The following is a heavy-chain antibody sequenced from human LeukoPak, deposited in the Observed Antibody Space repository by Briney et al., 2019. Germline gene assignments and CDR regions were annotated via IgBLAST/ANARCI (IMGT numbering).Heavy chain of an antibody. V-gene: IGHV4-39*01. J-gene: IGHJ5*02. CDR1: GGSISSSSYY. Sequence: SSETLSLTCTVSGGSISSSSYYWGWIRQPPGKGLEWIGSIYYSGSTYYNPSLKSRVTISVDTSKNQFSLKLSSVTAADTAVYYCARGVPAAIATSWGQGTLVTVSS. CDR2: IYYSGST. D-gene: IGHD2-2*01. CDR3: ARGVPAAIATS.